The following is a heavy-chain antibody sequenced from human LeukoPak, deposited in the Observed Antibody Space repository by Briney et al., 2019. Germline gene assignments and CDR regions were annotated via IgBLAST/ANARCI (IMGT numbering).Heavy chain of an antibody. Sequence: PGGSLRLSCAASGLTFNTYWMHWVRQAPGKGLEWGAVISYDGSNKYYADSVKGRFTISRDNSKNTLYLQMNSLRAEDTAVYYCAREHYDILTGYWDYWGQGTLVTVSS. V-gene: IGHV3-30-3*01. CDR1: GLTFNTYW. CDR2: ISYDGSNK. J-gene: IGHJ4*02. CDR3: AREHYDILTGYWDY. D-gene: IGHD3-9*01.